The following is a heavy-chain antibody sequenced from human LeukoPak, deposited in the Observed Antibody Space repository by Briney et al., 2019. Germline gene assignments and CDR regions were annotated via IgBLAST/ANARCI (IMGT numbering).Heavy chain of an antibody. Sequence: SETLSLTCTVSGYSISSGYYWGWIRQPPGKGLEWIGSIYHSGSTYYNPSLKSRVTISVDTSKNQFSLKLSSVTAADTAVYYCARGLRPLANNWFDPWGQGTLVTVSS. J-gene: IGHJ5*02. V-gene: IGHV4-38-2*02. CDR1: GYSISSGYY. D-gene: IGHD3-3*01. CDR2: IYHSGST. CDR3: ARGLRPLANNWFDP.